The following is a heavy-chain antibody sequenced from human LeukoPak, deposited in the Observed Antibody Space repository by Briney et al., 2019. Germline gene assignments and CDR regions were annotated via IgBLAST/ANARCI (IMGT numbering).Heavy chain of an antibody. D-gene: IGHD3-22*01. CDR2: IYYSGST. V-gene: IGHV4-59*01. CDR1: GGSISSYY. CDR3: TRGSIAYYYTDV. Sequence: SETLSLSCTASGGSISSYYWSWIRQPPGKGLEWIGNIYYSGSTNYTPSLKSRVTISVDTSKNQFSKKLSSVTAADTAVYYCTRGSIAYYYTDVWGKGTTVTISS. J-gene: IGHJ6*03.